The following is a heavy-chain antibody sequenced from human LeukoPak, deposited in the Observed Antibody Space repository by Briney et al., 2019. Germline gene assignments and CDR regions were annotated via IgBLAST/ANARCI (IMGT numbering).Heavy chain of an antibody. CDR1: GFTFDDYT. J-gene: IGHJ6*03. D-gene: IGHD2-21*01. CDR2: ISWDGGST. CDR3: AASGLRGYYYYMDV. Sequence: GGSLRLSCAASGFTFDDYTMHWVRQAPGKGLEWVSLISWDGGSTYYADSVKGRFTISRDNSKNSLYLQMNSLRAEDTAVYYCAASGLRGYYYYMDVWGKGTTVTVSS. V-gene: IGHV3-43*01.